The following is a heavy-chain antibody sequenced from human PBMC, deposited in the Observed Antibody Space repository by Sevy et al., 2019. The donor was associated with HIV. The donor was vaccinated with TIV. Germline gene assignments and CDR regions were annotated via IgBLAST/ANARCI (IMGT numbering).Heavy chain of an antibody. Sequence: GGSLRLSCAASGFTFDDYAMHWVRQAPGKGLEWVSLISWDGGSTYYADSVKGRFTSSRDNSKNSLYLQMNRLRAEDTALYYCANEQTTCSGGSCYPFWFDPWGQGTLVTVSS. D-gene: IGHD2-15*01. CDR2: ISWDGGST. V-gene: IGHV3-43D*03. CDR1: GFTFDDYA. CDR3: ANEQTTCSGGSCYPFWFDP. J-gene: IGHJ5*02.